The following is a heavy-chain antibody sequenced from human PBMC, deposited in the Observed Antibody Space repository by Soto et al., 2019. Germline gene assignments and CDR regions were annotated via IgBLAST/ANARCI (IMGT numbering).Heavy chain of an antibody. CDR3: AREGSTVVTPRH. CDR2: INPSGGST. V-gene: IGHV1-46*03. Sequence: QVQLVQSGAEVKKPGASVKVSCKASGYTFTSYYMHWVRQAPGQGLEWMGIINPSGGSTSYAQKFQGGXXMXRXXSTSTVYMELSSLRSEDTAVYYCAREGSTVVTPRHWGQGTLVTVSS. D-gene: IGHD4-17*01. J-gene: IGHJ4*02. CDR1: GYTFTSYY.